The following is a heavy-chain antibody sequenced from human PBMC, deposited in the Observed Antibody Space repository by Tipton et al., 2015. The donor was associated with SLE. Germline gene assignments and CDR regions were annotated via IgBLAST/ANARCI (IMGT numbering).Heavy chain of an antibody. CDR2: ISANTGET. Sequence: QLVQSGVEVTKPGASVKVSCKTSGYTFTNYGISWVRQAPGQGLEWMGWISANTGETKYAQTFQGRVSMTTDTSTSTTYMALRSARSDDTAIYYCARECSGSGCLDYWGQGTLVTVSS. V-gene: IGHV1-18*01. D-gene: IGHD3-10*02. CDR1: GYTFTNYG. CDR3: ARECSGSGCLDY. J-gene: IGHJ4*02.